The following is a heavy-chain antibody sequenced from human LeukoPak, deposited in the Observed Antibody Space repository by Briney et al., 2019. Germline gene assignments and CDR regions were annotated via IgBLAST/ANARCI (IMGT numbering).Heavy chain of an antibody. CDR3: ARDYYDSSGYPSFDP. CDR2: INSDGSST. CDR1: EFTFSSYW. Sequence: GGSLRLSCGASEFTFSSYWMHWVRQAAGKGLVWVSRINSDGSSTRYADSVKGRFTISRDNAKNTLYLQMNSLRAEDTAVYYCARDYYDSSGYPSFDPWGQGTLVTVSS. V-gene: IGHV3-74*01. D-gene: IGHD3-22*01. J-gene: IGHJ5*02.